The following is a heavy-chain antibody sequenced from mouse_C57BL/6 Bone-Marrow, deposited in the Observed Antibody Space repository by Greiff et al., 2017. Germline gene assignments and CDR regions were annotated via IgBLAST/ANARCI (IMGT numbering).Heavy chain of an antibody. CDR1: GFTFTDYY. V-gene: IGHV7-3*01. CDR2: IRNKANGYTT. CDR3: AGFLDYAMDY. Sequence: EVQRVESGGGLVQPGGSLSLSCAASGFTFTDYYMSWVRQPPGKALEWLGFIRNKANGYTTEYSASVKGRFTISRDNSQSILYLQMNALRAEDSATYYCAGFLDYAMDYWGQGTSVTVSS. J-gene: IGHJ4*01.